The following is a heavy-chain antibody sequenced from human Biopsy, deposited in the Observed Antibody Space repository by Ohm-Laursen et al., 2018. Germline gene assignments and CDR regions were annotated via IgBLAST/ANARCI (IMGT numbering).Heavy chain of an antibody. CDR2: IWYDGSSE. V-gene: IGHV3-30*02. D-gene: IGHD5-18*01. Sequence: SLRLSCTASGFTFSVYAMHWVRQAPGKGLEWVAIIWYDGSSEYYADSVKGRFTISSDNSRDTLYLQMSSLRAEDTAVYYCAKDRYNYTPIGGFSMDVWGQGTTVTVSS. CDR1: GFTFSVYA. CDR3: AKDRYNYTPIGGFSMDV. J-gene: IGHJ6*02.